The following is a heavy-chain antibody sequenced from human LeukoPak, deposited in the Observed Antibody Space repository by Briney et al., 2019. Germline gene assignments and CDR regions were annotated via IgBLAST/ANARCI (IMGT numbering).Heavy chain of an antibody. D-gene: IGHD6-25*01. V-gene: IGHV4-34*01. CDR3: ARADGASRLYSSATRYFQH. CDR2: INYSGST. Sequence: SETLSLTCAVYGGYFSGYYWSWIRQPPGKGLEWIGEINYSGSTNYNPSLKSRVTISVDTSKNQFSLKLSSVTAADTAVYYCARADGASRLYSSATRYFQHWGQGTLVTVSS. CDR1: GGYFSGYY. J-gene: IGHJ1*01.